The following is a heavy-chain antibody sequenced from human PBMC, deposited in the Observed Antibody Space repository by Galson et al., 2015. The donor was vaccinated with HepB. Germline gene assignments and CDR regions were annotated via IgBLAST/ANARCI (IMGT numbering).Heavy chain of an antibody. Sequence: SLRLSYAASGFTFRSYAMSWVRQAPGKGLEWVSGISGRGGSTYYTDSVKGRFTISRDNSQNMLYLQMSSLRAEDKAVYYCAKDRYDDTLTGYYTHWGQGTLVTVSS. V-gene: IGHV3-23*01. J-gene: IGHJ1*01. CDR3: AKDRYDDTLTGYYTH. CDR2: ISGRGGST. CDR1: GFTFRSYA. D-gene: IGHD3-9*01.